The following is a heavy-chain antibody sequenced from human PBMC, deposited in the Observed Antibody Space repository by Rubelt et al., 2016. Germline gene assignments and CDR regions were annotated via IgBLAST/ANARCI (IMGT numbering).Heavy chain of an antibody. CDR2: INHSGST. V-gene: IGHV4-34*01. D-gene: IGHD3-10*01. CDR3: NRDMVRGDNWFDP. Sequence: QVQLQQWGAGLLKPSETLSLTCAVYGESFSGYYWSWIRQPPGKGLEWIGEINHSGSTNYNPSLKSRVTISVDTSKNQFSLKLSSVTAADTAVYYCNRDMVRGDNWFDPWGQGTLVTVSS. CDR1: GESFSGYY. J-gene: IGHJ5*02.